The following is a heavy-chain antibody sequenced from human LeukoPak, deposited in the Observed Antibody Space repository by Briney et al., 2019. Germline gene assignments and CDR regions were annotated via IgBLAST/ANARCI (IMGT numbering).Heavy chain of an antibody. CDR2: ISSSGSTI. J-gene: IGHJ4*02. D-gene: IGHD3-22*01. CDR3: ARWVRYYYDSSGYSY. V-gene: IGHV3-11*01. CDR1: GFTFSDYY. Sequence: PGGSLRLSCAASGFTFSDYYMSWIRQAPGKGLEWVSYISSSGSTIYYADSVKGRFTISRDNAKNSLYLQMNSLRAEDTAVYYCARWVRYYYDSSGYSYWGQGTLVTVSS.